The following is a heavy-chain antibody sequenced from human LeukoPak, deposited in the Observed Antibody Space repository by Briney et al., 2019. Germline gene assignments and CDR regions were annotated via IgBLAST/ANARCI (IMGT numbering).Heavy chain of an antibody. V-gene: IGHV1-8*01. Sequence: ASVKVSCKASGYTFTSYDINWVRQAPGQGLEWMGWMNPNSGNTGYAQKFQGRVTMTRNTSISTAYMELSSLRSEDTAVYYCASGYGDYTAPFDYWGQGTLVTVSS. CDR1: GYTFTSYD. CDR3: ASGYGDYTAPFDY. CDR2: MNPNSGNT. D-gene: IGHD4-17*01. J-gene: IGHJ4*02.